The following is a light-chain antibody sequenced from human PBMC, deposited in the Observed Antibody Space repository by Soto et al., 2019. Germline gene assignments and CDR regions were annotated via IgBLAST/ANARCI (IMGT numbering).Light chain of an antibody. J-gene: IGKJ2*01. Sequence: EIVMTQSPATLSVSPGERATLSCRASQSVSSNLAWYQQKPGQAPRLLIFGSSTRATDIPARFSGSGSGTEFTLTISSLQSEDFAVYYCQQYNDWPPYTVGQGTKLEIK. CDR2: GSS. CDR1: QSVSSN. CDR3: QQYNDWPPYT. V-gene: IGKV3-15*01.